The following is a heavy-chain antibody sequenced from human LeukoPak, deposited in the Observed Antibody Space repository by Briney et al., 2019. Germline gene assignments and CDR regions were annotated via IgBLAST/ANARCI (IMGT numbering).Heavy chain of an antibody. V-gene: IGHV3-66*01. D-gene: IGHD5-12*01. CDR2: IYSGGST. CDR1: GFSFTNYG. Sequence: GGSLRLSCATSGFSFTNYGMNWVRQAPGKGLEWVSVIYSGGSTYYADSVKGRFTISRDNSKNTLYLQMNSQRAEDTAVYYCARYAPDVDIVATPNFDYWGQGTLVTVSS. J-gene: IGHJ4*02. CDR3: ARYAPDVDIVATPNFDY.